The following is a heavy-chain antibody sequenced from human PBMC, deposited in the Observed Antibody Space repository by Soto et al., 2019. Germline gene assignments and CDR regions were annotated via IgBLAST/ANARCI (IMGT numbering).Heavy chain of an antibody. CDR1: GFTFSNNG. V-gene: IGHV3-30*18. Sequence: QVRLVESGGGVVQPGRSLRLSCTASGFTFSNNGMHWVRQAPGKGLEWVAVTSYDGSSKYYTDSVKGRFTISRDNSKNTLYLQMNSLRADDTAVYYCAKDDSGYGADYWGQGTLVTVSS. D-gene: IGHD5-12*01. CDR2: TSYDGSSK. J-gene: IGHJ4*02. CDR3: AKDDSGYGADY.